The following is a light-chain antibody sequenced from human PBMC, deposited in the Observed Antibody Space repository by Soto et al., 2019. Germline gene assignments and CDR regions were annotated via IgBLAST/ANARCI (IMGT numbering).Light chain of an antibody. J-gene: IGKJ4*01. CDR2: GAS. CDR3: HQYDNSPLT. V-gene: IGKV3-20*01. CDR1: QSVSSSY. Sequence: EIVLTQSPGTLSLSPGERATLSCRASQSVSSSYLAWYQQKPGQAPRLLIYGASSRATGIPDRFSGSGSGTDFTLTISRLEPEDFAVYYCHQYDNSPLTFGGRTKVEIK.